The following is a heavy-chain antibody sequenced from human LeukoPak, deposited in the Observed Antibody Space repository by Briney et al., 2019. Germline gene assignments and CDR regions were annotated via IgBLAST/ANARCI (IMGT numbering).Heavy chain of an antibody. CDR1: GGSISSGDYY. Sequence: SQTLSLTYTVSGGSISSGDYYWSWIRQPPGKGLEWIGYIYYSGSTYYNPSLKSRVTISVDTSKNQLSLKLSSVTAADTAVYYCARAYYDFWSGLNYYYYMDVWGKGTTVTVSS. V-gene: IGHV4-30-4*08. CDR2: IYYSGST. D-gene: IGHD3-3*01. CDR3: ARAYYDFWSGLNYYYYMDV. J-gene: IGHJ6*03.